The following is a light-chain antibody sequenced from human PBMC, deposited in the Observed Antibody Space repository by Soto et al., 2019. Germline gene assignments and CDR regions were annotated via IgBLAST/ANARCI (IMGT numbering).Light chain of an antibody. V-gene: IGLV2-14*01. CDR2: DVK. CDR1: SSDVGAYDY. J-gene: IGLJ2*01. CDR3: SSYTSSSSVI. Sequence: QSVLTQPASVSGSPGQSNAISCTGTSSDVGAYDYVSWYQQHPGKAPKLMIYDVKYRPSGVSNRFSGSKSGNTASLTISGLQAEDEADYYCSSYTSSSSVIFGGGTKLTVL.